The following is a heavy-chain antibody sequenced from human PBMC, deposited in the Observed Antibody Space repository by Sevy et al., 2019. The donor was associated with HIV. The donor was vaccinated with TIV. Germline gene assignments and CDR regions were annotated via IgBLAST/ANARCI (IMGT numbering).Heavy chain of an antibody. Sequence: GGSLRLSCAASGFTFSNAWMSWVRQAPGKGLEWVGRIKSKSDGGTTDYAAPVKGRFTISRDNSRNTLYLQMNSLKTEDTAVYYCTTVAAAGQYDYWGQGTLVTVSS. J-gene: IGHJ4*02. D-gene: IGHD6-13*01. CDR3: TTVAAAGQYDY. CDR1: GFTFSNAW. V-gene: IGHV3-15*01. CDR2: IKSKSDGGTT.